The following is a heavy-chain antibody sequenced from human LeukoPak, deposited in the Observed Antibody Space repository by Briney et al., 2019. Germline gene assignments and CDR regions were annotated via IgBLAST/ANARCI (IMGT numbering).Heavy chain of an antibody. CDR2: INWNGAST. D-gene: IGHD3-10*01. CDR3: VRNKYGGIIDYMDV. CDR1: GFSFDDHA. Sequence: PGGSLRLSCDASGFSFDDHAMNWVRQGPRKGLEGISVINWNGASTDYADSVKGRFTISRDNAKNSLYLQMTNLRADDTALYYCVRNKYGGIIDYMDVWGKGTPVTVSS. J-gene: IGHJ6*03. V-gene: IGHV3-20*04.